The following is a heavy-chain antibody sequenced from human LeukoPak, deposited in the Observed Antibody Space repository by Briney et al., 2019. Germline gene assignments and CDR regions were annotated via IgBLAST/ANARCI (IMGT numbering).Heavy chain of an antibody. CDR1: GYSFTSYW. CDR3: ARRRYSRPFDY. CDR2: IYPGDSDT. J-gene: IGHJ4*02. Sequence: GESLKISCKGSGYSFTSYWIGWVRQMPGKGLEWMGIIYPGDSDTRNSPSFQGQLTISADQSISTAYLPWTSLKASDTAMYYCARRRYSRPFDYWGQGTLVTVSS. V-gene: IGHV5-51*01. D-gene: IGHD6-13*01.